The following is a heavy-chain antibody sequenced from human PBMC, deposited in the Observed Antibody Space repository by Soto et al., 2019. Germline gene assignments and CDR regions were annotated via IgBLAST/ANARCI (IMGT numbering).Heavy chain of an antibody. J-gene: IGHJ4*02. Sequence: PSETLSLTCTVSGDSISAYSWSWVRQPPGKGLEGIGNIHYNGNTKYNPSLKSRVTMSVDTSKNQFSLKLISVTAADTAKYFCAREGNLGRWLQPLDFWGQGTLVTVSS. CDR3: AREGNLGRWLQPLDF. V-gene: IGHV4-59*01. D-gene: IGHD5-12*01. CDR1: GDSISAYS. CDR2: IHYNGNT.